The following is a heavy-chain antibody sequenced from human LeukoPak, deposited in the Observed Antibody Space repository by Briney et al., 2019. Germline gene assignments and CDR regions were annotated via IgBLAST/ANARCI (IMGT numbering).Heavy chain of an antibody. D-gene: IGHD6-19*01. Sequence: ASVKVSCKAAGYTFTSYDINWVRQATGQGLEWMGWMNPNSGNTGHAQKFQGRVTMTRNTSISTAYMELSSLRSEDTAVYYCARARIAVADKAAYFQHWGQGTPVTVSS. J-gene: IGHJ1*01. CDR1: GYTFTSYD. V-gene: IGHV1-8*01. CDR2: MNPNSGNT. CDR3: ARARIAVADKAAYFQH.